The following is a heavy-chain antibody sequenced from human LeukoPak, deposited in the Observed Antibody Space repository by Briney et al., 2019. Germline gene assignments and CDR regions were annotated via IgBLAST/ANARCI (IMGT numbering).Heavy chain of an antibody. Sequence: GASVKVSCKASGYTFTDYYMHWVRQAPGQGLEWMGWINPNSGGTNYAQKFQGRVTMTRDTSISTAYMELSRLRSDDTAVYYCARGTEELNYDFWSGPPYYYYYMDVWGKGTTVTVSS. CDR1: GYTFTDYY. V-gene: IGHV1-2*02. J-gene: IGHJ6*03. D-gene: IGHD3-3*01. CDR3: ARGTEELNYDFWSGPPYYYYYMDV. CDR2: INPNSGGT.